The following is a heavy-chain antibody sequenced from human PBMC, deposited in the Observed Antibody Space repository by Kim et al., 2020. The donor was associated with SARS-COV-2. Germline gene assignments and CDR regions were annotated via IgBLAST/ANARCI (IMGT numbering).Heavy chain of an antibody. D-gene: IGHD1-26*01. CDR3: ARRSEGGNYRYYFDY. CDR2: IYYTGGT. J-gene: IGHJ4*02. Sequence: SETLSLTCTVSGDSISSSGYYWDWIRQPPGRGLEWIGTIYYTGGTFYNPSLKSRVTISVDTSKNQFSLRLSSVTAADTAVYYCARRSEGGNYRYYFDYWGQGTLVTVAS. CDR1: GDSISSSGYY. V-gene: IGHV4-39*01.